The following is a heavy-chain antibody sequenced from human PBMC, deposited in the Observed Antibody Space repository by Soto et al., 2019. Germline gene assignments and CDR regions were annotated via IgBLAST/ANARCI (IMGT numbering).Heavy chain of an antibody. Sequence: ASETLSLTCTVSGGSISSSSYYWGWIRQPPGKGLEWIGSIYYSGSTYYNPSLKSRVTISVDTSKNQFSLKLSSVTAADTAVYYCASVNYGSTRSKGYYYYYMDVWGKGTTVTV. D-gene: IGHD2-2*01. J-gene: IGHJ6*03. CDR3: ASVNYGSTRSKGYYYYYMDV. CDR2: IYYSGST. CDR1: GGSISSSSYY. V-gene: IGHV4-39*01.